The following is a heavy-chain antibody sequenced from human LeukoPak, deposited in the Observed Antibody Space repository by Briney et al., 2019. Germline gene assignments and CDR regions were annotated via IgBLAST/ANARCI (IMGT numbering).Heavy chain of an antibody. V-gene: IGHV1-69*06. D-gene: IGHD6-19*01. CDR2: IIPIFGTA. J-gene: IGHJ4*02. CDR3: ARAYSSGWYVGY. CDR1: GGTFSSYA. Sequence: ASVKVSCKASGGTFSSYAISWVRRAPGQGLEWMGGIIPIFGTANYAQKFQGRVTITADKSTSTAYMELSSLRSEDTAMYYCARAYSSGWYVGYWGQGTLVTVSS.